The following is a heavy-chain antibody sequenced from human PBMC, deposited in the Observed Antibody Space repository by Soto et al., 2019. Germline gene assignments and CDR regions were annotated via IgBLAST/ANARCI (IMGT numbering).Heavy chain of an antibody. CDR2: ISGGGGST. V-gene: IGHV3-23*01. J-gene: IGHJ4*02. Sequence: VQLLESGGGFVQPGGSLRFSCAASGFTFSSYAMSWVRQAPGKGLEWVSSISGGGGSTYYADSVKGRFTISRDNSKNTLYLQMNSLRAEDTAVYYCAKTFYSKVGPFDYWGQGTLVTVSS. CDR1: GFTFSSYA. CDR3: AKTFYSKVGPFDY. D-gene: IGHD4-4*01.